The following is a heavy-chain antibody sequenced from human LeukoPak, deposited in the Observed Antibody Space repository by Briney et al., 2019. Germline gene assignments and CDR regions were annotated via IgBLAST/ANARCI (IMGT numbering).Heavy chain of an antibody. CDR3: AKDHLSSHILNYYYYYYMDV. J-gene: IGHJ6*03. Sequence: PGGSLRLSCVASGFTFSSYWMHWVRQAPGKGLEWVAFIRYDGSNKYYADSVKGRFTISRDNSKNTLYLQMNSLRAEDTAVYYCAKDHLSSHILNYYYYYYMDVWGKGTTVTVSS. CDR2: IRYDGSNK. CDR1: GFTFSSYW. V-gene: IGHV3-30*02. D-gene: IGHD6-6*01.